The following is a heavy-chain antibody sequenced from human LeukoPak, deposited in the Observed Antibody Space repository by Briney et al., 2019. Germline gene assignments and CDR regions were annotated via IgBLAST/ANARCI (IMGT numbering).Heavy chain of an antibody. CDR2: TIPILGIA. D-gene: IGHD2-15*01. CDR1: GGTFSSYA. Sequence: ASVKVSCKASGGTFSSYAISWVRQAPGQGLEWMGRTIPILGIANYAQKFQGRVTITADKSTSIAYMELSSLRSEDTAVYYCARVAHPGRLFFDIWGQGTMVTVSS. V-gene: IGHV1-69*04. J-gene: IGHJ3*02. CDR3: ARVAHPGRLFFDI.